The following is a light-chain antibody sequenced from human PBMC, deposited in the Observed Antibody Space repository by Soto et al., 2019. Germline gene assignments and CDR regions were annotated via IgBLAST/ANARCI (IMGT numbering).Light chain of an antibody. J-gene: IGKJ1*01. CDR1: QSVSSSY. Sequence: EIVLRQSPGTLSLSPGERATLSCRASQSVSSSYLAWYQQRRGQAPRLLIYGASSRATGIPDRFSGSGSGTDFTLTIRRLEPEDFALYYCQHYGISPWTFGQGTKAEIK. CDR2: GAS. CDR3: QHYGISPWT. V-gene: IGKV3-20*01.